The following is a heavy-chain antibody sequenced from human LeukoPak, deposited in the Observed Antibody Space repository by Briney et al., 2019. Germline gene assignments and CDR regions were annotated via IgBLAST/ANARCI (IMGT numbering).Heavy chain of an antibody. V-gene: IGHV4-4*02. D-gene: IGHD2-21*02. J-gene: IGHJ4*02. CDR1: GGSISSSNW. CDR2: IYHSGST. Sequence: PSETLSLTCAVSGGSISSSNWWSWVRQPPGKGLEWIGEIYHSGSTNYNPSLKSRVTISVDKSKNQFSLKLSSVTAADTAVYYCAREEYCGADCYSGFDNWGQGTLVTVSS. CDR3: AREEYCGADCYSGFDN.